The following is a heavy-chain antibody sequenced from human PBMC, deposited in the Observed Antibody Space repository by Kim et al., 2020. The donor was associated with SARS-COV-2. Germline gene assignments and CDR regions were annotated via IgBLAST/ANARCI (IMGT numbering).Heavy chain of an antibody. CDR3: ANNDYLRKKDYYYGMDV. J-gene: IGHJ6*02. V-gene: IGHV3-23*01. Sequence: VKGRFTISRDKSTTTLYLQMNSLSAEDTAVYYCANNDYLRKKDYYYGMDVWGQGTTVTVSS. D-gene: IGHD1-1*01.